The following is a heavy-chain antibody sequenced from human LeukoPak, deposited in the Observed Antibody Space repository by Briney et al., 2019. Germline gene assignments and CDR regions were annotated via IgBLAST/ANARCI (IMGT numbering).Heavy chain of an antibody. CDR1: GFTFSSYW. Sequence: GGSLRLSCAASGFTFSSYWMSWVRQAPGKGLEWVANIKQDGSEEYYVDSVKGRFTISRDNSKNTLYLQMNSLRAEDTAVYYCARGMWQQLVTFDYWGQGTLVTVSS. CDR2: IKQDGSEE. D-gene: IGHD6-13*01. J-gene: IGHJ4*02. CDR3: ARGMWQQLVTFDY. V-gene: IGHV3-7*03.